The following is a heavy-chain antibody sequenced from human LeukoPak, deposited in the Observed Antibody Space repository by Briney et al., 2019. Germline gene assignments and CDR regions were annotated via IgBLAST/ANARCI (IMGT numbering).Heavy chain of an antibody. V-gene: IGHV3-30*03. D-gene: IGHD1-26*01. J-gene: IGHJ4*02. CDR1: GFTFSSYG. CDR3: ARDREWELADY. Sequence: GGSLRLSCAASGFTFSSYGMHWVRQAPGKGLEWVAVISHDGSNKYYADSVKGRFTISRDNSKNTLYLQMNSLRAEDTAVYYCARDREWELADYWGQGTLVTVSS. CDR2: ISHDGSNK.